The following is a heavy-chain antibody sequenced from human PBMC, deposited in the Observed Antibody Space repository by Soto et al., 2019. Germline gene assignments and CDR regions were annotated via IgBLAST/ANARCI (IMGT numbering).Heavy chain of an antibody. CDR1: GFTFSSYG. V-gene: IGHV3-33*01. CDR2: IWYDGSNK. Sequence: ESGGGVVQPGRSLRLSCAASGFTFSSYGMHWVRQAPGKGLEWVAVIWYDGSNKYYADSVKGRFTISRDNSKNTLYLQMNSLRAEDTAVYYCARDMGGGYFDYWGQGTLVTVSS. J-gene: IGHJ4*02. D-gene: IGHD3-10*01. CDR3: ARDMGGGYFDY.